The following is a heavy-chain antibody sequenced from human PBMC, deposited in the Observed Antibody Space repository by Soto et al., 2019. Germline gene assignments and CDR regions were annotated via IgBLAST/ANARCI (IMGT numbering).Heavy chain of an antibody. J-gene: IGHJ6*01. D-gene: IGHD3-3*01. Sequence: LVESGGGVVQPGRSLRLSCAASAFTFSSYAVHWVRQAPGEGLEWVAAISYDGSKKYYADSVKGRFTISRDNSKNTLYLQMNSLKTEDTAVYYCARRXXXXXWLLSDHYYRYGX. V-gene: IGHV3-30-3*01. CDR3: ARRXXXXXWLLSDHYYRYGX. CDR1: AFTFSSYA. CDR2: ISYDGSKK.